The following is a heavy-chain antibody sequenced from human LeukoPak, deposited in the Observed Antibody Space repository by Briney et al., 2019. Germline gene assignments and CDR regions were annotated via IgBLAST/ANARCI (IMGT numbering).Heavy chain of an antibody. Sequence: PSETLSFTCAVYGGSFSGYYWSWIRQPPGKGLEWIGEINHSGSTNYNPSLKSRVTISVDTSKNQFSLKLSSVTAADTAVYYCASLGSSWRRIDWGQGTLVTVSS. CDR1: GGSFSGYY. D-gene: IGHD6-13*01. CDR2: INHSGST. CDR3: ASLGSSWRRID. V-gene: IGHV4-34*01. J-gene: IGHJ4*02.